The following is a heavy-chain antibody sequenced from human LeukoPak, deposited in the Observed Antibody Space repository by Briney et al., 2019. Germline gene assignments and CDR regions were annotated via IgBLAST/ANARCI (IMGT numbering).Heavy chain of an antibody. CDR1: GGSISSYY. J-gene: IGHJ4*02. V-gene: IGHV4-4*07. Sequence: SETLSHTCTVSGGSISSYYWSWIRQPAGKGLEWIGRIYISGSTNYNPSLKSRVTMSVDTSKNQFSLKLSSVTAADTAVYYCARDRGTWNDDGFDYWGQGTLVTASS. CDR2: IYISGST. CDR3: ARDRGTWNDDGFDY. D-gene: IGHD1-1*01.